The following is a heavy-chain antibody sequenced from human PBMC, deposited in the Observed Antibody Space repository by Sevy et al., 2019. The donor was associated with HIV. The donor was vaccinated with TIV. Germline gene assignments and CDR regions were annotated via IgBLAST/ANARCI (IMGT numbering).Heavy chain of an antibody. V-gene: IGHV3-23*01. J-gene: IGHJ4*02. CDR3: AKESPMVRGVYFDY. D-gene: IGHD3-10*01. Sequence: GGSLRLSCAASGFTFSSYAMTWVRQAPGKGLEWVSAISGSGGSTYDADSVKGRFTISRDNSENTLYLQMNSLRAGDTAVYYCAKESPMVRGVYFDYWGQGTLVTVSS. CDR2: ISGSGGST. CDR1: GFTFSSYA.